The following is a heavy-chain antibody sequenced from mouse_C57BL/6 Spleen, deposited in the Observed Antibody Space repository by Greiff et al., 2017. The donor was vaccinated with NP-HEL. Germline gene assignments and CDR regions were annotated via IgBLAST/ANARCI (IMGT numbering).Heavy chain of an antibody. V-gene: IGHV10-1*01. CDR1: GFSFNTYA. J-gene: IGHJ2*01. D-gene: IGHD1-1*01. CDR2: IRSKSNNYAT. Sequence: EVQLQESGGGLVQPKGSLKLSCAASGFSFNTYAMNWVRQAPGKGLEWVARIRSKSNNYATYYADSVKDRFTISRDDSESMLYLQMNNLKTEDTAMYYCVREFITTDGVFDYWGQGTTLTVSS. CDR3: VREFITTDGVFDY.